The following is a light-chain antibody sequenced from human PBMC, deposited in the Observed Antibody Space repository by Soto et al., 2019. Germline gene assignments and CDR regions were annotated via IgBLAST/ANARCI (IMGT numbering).Light chain of an antibody. CDR1: SGDVGTYNR. V-gene: IGLV2-18*02. CDR2: EVT. J-gene: IGLJ2*01. CDR3: SSYTSSTTVV. Sequence: QSALTQPPSVSGSPGQSVTISCTGTSGDVGTYNRVSWYQQPPGTAPKLMIYEVTNRPSGVPDRFSGSKSGNTASLTMSGLQAEDEADYYCSSYTSSTTVVFGGGTKLTVL.